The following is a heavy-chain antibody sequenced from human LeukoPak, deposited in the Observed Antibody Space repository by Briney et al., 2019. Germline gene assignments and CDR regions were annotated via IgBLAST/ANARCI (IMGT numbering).Heavy chain of an antibody. CDR1: GFTVSSNY. CDR3: ARDNYYYMDV. Sequence: EGSLRLSCKASGFTVSSNYMSWVRQAPGKGLEWVSVIYSGGSTYYADSVKGRFTISRDNSKNTLYPQMNSLRAEDTAVYYCARDNYYYMDVWGKGTTVTISS. J-gene: IGHJ6*03. V-gene: IGHV3-66*01. CDR2: IYSGGST.